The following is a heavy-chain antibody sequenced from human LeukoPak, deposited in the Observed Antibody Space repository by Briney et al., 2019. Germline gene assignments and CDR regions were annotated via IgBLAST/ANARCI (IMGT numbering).Heavy chain of an antibody. CDR3: TRDLSPDYGDYRFYFDY. CDR1: GFTFSTYR. D-gene: IGHD4-17*01. Sequence: GGSLRLSCAASGFTFSTYRMSWVRQAPGKGLEWVANIKQDGSEKHYVDSVKGRFTISRDNAKNSLYLQMSSLRAEDTAVYYCTRDLSPDYGDYRFYFDYWGQGTLVTVSS. CDR2: IKQDGSEK. J-gene: IGHJ4*02. V-gene: IGHV3-7*01.